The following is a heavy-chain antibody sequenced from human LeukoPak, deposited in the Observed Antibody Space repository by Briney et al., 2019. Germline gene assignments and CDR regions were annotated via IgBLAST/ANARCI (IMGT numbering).Heavy chain of an antibody. CDR3: TRDSEALDFWSGYNY. Sequence: GASVKVSCKASGYTFTSYYMHWVRQAPGQGLEWMGIINPSGGSTSYAQKFQGRVTMTRDTSTSTVYMELSSLRSEDTAVYYCTRDSEALDFWSGYNYWGQGTLVTVSS. J-gene: IGHJ4*02. CDR2: INPSGGST. CDR1: GYTFTSYY. D-gene: IGHD3-3*01. V-gene: IGHV1-46*01.